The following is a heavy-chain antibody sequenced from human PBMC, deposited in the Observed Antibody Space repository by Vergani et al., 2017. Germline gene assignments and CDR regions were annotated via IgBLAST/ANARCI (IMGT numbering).Heavy chain of an antibody. Sequence: VQLVQSGAEVKKPGATVKISCKVSGYTFTDYYMHWVQQAPGKGLEWMGIINPSGGSTSYAQKFQGRVTMTRDTSTSTVYMELSSLRSEDTAVYYCARGYCSSTSCYPDYWGQGTLVTXSS. CDR2: INPSGGST. J-gene: IGHJ4*02. D-gene: IGHD2-2*01. V-gene: IGHV1-46*01. CDR1: GYTFTDYY. CDR3: ARGYCSSTSCYPDY.